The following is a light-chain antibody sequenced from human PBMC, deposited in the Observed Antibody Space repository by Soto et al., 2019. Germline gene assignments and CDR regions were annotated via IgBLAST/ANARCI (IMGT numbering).Light chain of an antibody. V-gene: IGKV3-11*01. CDR3: QQPSN. CDR1: QTIYSN. CDR2: RAS. J-gene: IGKJ5*01. Sequence: SPETVSLSPGGTVTLSCRAGQTIYSNVAWYQQRPGQAPRLIIYRASSRATGMLARFSGSAYGTDFTLTISSLEPEEFAVYHCQQPSNFGQGTRLEIK.